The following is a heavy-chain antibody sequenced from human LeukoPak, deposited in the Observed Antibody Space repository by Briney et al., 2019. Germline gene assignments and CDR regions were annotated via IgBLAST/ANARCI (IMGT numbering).Heavy chain of an antibody. CDR3: ARVRDYDYVWGSYQY. CDR2: ISSSGSTI. V-gene: IGHV3-48*03. J-gene: IGHJ4*02. Sequence: GGSLRLSCAASGFTFSSYEMNWARQAPGKGLEWVSYISSSGSTIYYADSVKGRFTISRDNAKNSLYLQMNSLRAEGTAVYYCARVRDYDYVWGSYQYWGQGTLVTVSS. CDR1: GFTFSSYE. D-gene: IGHD3-16*01.